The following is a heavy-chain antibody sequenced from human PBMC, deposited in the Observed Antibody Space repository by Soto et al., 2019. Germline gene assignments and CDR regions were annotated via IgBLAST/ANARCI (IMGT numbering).Heavy chain of an antibody. Sequence: ASVKVSCKASGYTFTSYAMHWVRQAPGQRLEWMGWINAGNGNTKYSQKFQGRVTITRDTSASTAYMELSSLRSEDTAVYYCARDPRGYSGYDSSGLDYWGQGTLVTVSS. CDR2: INAGNGNT. CDR1: GYTFTSYA. CDR3: ARDPRGYSGYDSSGLDY. J-gene: IGHJ4*02. D-gene: IGHD5-12*01. V-gene: IGHV1-3*01.